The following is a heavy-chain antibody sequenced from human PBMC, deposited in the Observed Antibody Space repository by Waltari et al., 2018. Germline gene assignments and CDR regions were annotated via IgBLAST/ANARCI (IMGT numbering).Heavy chain of an antibody. CDR2: RNPNSGNT. Sequence: QVQLVQSGAEVKKPGASVKVSCKASGYTFISYDINWVRQVPGQGLEWMGWRNPNSGNTGYAQKFQGRVTMTRNTSISTAYMELSSLRSEDTAVYYCARVRSGLWVSNYYGMDVWGQGTTVTVSS. CDR3: ARVRSGLWVSNYYGMDV. CDR1: GYTFISYD. V-gene: IGHV1-8*01. D-gene: IGHD2-21*01. J-gene: IGHJ6*02.